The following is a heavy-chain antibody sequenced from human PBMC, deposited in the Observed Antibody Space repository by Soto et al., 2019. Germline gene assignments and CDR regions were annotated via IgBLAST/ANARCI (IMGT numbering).Heavy chain of an antibody. D-gene: IGHD6-13*01. J-gene: IGHJ6*02. CDR2: IYPGDSDT. Sequence: GESLKISCKGSGYSFTSYWIGWVRQMPGKGLEWMGIIYPGDSDTGYSPSFQGQVTISADKSISTAYLQWSSLKASDTAMYYCATTSAAGKYYYGMDVWGQGTTVTVSS. CDR1: GYSFTSYW. V-gene: IGHV5-51*01. CDR3: ATTSAAGKYYYGMDV.